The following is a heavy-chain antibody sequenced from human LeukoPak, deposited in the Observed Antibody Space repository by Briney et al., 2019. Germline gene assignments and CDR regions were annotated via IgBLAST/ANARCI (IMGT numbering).Heavy chain of an antibody. Sequence: SVKVSCKASGGTFISYAISWVRQAPGQGLEWMGGIIPIFGTANYAQKFQGRVTITPDESPSKAYMDLSNQRSEHTAVYYCPRGPQVTTRPNTASYYYYYYMDVWGKGTTVTISS. V-gene: IGHV1-69*13. CDR1: GGTFISYA. D-gene: IGHD2-21*02. CDR2: IIPIFGTA. J-gene: IGHJ6*03. CDR3: PRGPQVTTRPNTASYYYYYYMDV.